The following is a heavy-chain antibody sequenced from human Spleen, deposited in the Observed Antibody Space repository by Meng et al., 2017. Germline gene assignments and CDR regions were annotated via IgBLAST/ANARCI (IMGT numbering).Heavy chain of an antibody. CDR3: AREGYHDHYGMDV. D-gene: IGHD2-2*01. CDR1: GVSISSYY. Sequence: GSLRLSCTVSGVSISSYYWSWIRQPPGKGLEWIGYIYYTGSISYNPSLKSRVTISVDMSKSQFSLRLSSVTAADTAVYYCAREGYHDHYGMDVWGQGTTVT. CDR2: IYYTGSI. J-gene: IGHJ6*02. V-gene: IGHV4-59*01.